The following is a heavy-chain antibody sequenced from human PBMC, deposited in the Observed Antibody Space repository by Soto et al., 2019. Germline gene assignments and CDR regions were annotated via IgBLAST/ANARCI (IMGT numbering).Heavy chain of an antibody. J-gene: IGHJ6*02. Sequence: TSETLSLKCAVSGGSISSSSSYWGLIRQPPGKGLEWIGSIYYSGSTYYNPSLKSRVTISVDTSKNQFSLKLSSVTAADTAVYYCASTPITIFGVVIKSYYYYGMDVWGQGTTVTVSS. CDR2: IYYSGST. CDR1: GGSISSSSSY. CDR3: ASTPITIFGVVIKSYYYYGMDV. V-gene: IGHV4-39*01. D-gene: IGHD3-3*01.